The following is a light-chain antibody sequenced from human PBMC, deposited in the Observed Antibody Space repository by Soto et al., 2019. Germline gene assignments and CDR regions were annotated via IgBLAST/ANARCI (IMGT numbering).Light chain of an antibody. CDR1: QSISSW. CDR2: KAS. CDR3: QQYNSYSPYT. V-gene: IGKV1-5*03. J-gene: IGKJ2*01. Sequence: DIQMTQSPSTLSASVGDRVTITCRASQSISSWLAWYQQKPGKAPKLLIYKASSLESGVPSRFSGSGSGTEVTLTISSLQPDDFATYFCQQYNSYSPYTFGQGTKLEIQ.